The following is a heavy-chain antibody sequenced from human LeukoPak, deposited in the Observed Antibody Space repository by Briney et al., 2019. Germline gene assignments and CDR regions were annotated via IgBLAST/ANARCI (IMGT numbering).Heavy chain of an antibody. CDR3: AELGITMIGGV. Sequence: GGPLRLSCAASGFTFSNYRMNWVRQAPGKGLEWVSSISSSSIYIYYADSLKGRFTISRDNAKNSLYLQMNSLRAEDTAVYYCAELGITMIGGVWGKGTTVTISS. CDR1: GFTFSNYR. D-gene: IGHD3-10*02. V-gene: IGHV3-21*01. CDR2: ISSSSIYI. J-gene: IGHJ6*04.